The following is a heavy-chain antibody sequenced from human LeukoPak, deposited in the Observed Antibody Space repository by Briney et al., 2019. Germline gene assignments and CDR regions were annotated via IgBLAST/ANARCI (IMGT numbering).Heavy chain of an antibody. Sequence: ASVKVSCKASGYTFPNYGVGWVRQAPGQGLERMGWISAHNGNTNYAQKLQGRVTMTTDTSTSTAYMELRSLRSDDTAVYYCARRNYYFDYWGQGTLVTVSS. CDR3: ARRNYYFDY. CDR2: ISAHNGNT. V-gene: IGHV1-18*01. J-gene: IGHJ4*02. D-gene: IGHD1-7*01. CDR1: GYTFPNYG.